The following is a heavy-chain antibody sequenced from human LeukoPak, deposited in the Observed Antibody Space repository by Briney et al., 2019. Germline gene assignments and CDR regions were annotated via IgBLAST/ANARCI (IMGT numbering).Heavy chain of an antibody. J-gene: IGHJ4*02. Sequence: GRSLRLSCAASGFTSSSYGMHWVRQAPGKGLEWVAVISYDGSNKYYADSVKGRFTISRDNSKNTLYLQMNSLRAEDTAVYYCAKGSNYYDSSGYYVYWGQGTLVTVYS. D-gene: IGHD3-22*01. CDR2: ISYDGSNK. CDR3: AKGSNYYDSSGYYVY. CDR1: GFTSSSYG. V-gene: IGHV3-30*18.